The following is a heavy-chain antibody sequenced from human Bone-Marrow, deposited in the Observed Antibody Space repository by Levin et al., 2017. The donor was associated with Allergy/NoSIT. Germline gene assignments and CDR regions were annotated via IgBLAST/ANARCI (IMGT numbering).Heavy chain of an antibody. J-gene: IGHJ3*01. D-gene: IGHD3-16*01. CDR2: VYTSGST. Sequence: PSETLSLTCSVSGGSITNTAYYWSWLRRPAGKGLEWIGRVYTSGSTSYNPSLKRRVTISIDTSKSHFSLRVGSVTAADTAVYYCARTLEVRLGELSDAFDFWGPGTEVNVSS. CDR1: GGSITNTAYY. CDR3: ARTLEVRLGELSDAFDF. V-gene: IGHV4-61*02.